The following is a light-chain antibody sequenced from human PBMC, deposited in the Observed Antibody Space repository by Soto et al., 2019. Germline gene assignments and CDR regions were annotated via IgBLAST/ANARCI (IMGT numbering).Light chain of an antibody. CDR1: QSVSSSN. V-gene: IGKV3-20*01. J-gene: IGKJ1*01. CDR3: QHYGDSPWT. Sequence: EIVLTQSPGTLSLSPGARATLSCRASQSVSSSNLAWYQQKRGQSPRVIIYGGYTRAAGIPDRFSGSGSGPDFTLTISRLEPEDFAVYFCQHYGDSPWTFGQGTKVEIK. CDR2: GGY.